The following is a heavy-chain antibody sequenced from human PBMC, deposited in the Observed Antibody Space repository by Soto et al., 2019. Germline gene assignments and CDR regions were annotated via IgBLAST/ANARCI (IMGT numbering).Heavy chain of an antibody. CDR1: GGSISSYY. Sequence: SETLSLTCTVSGGSISSYYWSWIRQPAGKGLEWIGRIYTSGSTNYNPSLKSRVTMSVDTSKNQFSLKLSSVTAADTAVYYCARATMTTVTHTAEHYSSYGMDVPGQGPTVTLFS. CDR2: IYTSGST. D-gene: IGHD4-17*01. J-gene: IGHJ6*02. CDR3: ARATMTTVTHTAEHYSSYGMDV. V-gene: IGHV4-4*07.